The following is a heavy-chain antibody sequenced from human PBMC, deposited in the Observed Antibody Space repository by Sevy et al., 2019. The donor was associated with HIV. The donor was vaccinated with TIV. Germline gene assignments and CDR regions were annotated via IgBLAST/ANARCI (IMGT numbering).Heavy chain of an antibody. D-gene: IGHD4-17*01. V-gene: IGHV1-24*01. CDR3: ATASRPWTTVTTMTWEY. CDR1: GYTLTELS. CDR2: FDPEDGET. Sequence: ASVKVSCKVSGYTLTELSMHWVRQAPGKGLEWMGGFDPEDGETIYAQKFQGRVTMTEDTSTDTAYMELSSLRSEDTAVYYCATASRPWTTVTTMTWEYWGQGTLVTVSS. J-gene: IGHJ4*02.